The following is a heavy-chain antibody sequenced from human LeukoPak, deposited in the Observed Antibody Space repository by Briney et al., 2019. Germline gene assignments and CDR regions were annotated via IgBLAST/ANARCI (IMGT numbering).Heavy chain of an antibody. J-gene: IGHJ4*02. Sequence: GASVKVSCKASGYTFPSYFMHWVRQAPGQGLEWMGRINPNSGGTNYAQKFQGRVTMTRDTSISTAYMELSRLRSDDTAVYYCARVGVGATYFAYWGQGTLVTVSS. CDR1: GYTFPSYF. CDR2: INPNSGGT. D-gene: IGHD1-26*01. V-gene: IGHV1-2*06. CDR3: ARVGVGATYFAY.